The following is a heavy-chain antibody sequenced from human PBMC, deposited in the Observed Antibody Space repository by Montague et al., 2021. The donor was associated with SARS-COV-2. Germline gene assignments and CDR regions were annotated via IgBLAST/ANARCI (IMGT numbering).Heavy chain of an antibody. D-gene: IGHD4-23*01. Sequence: SETLSLTCAVYGGSFSGYYWSWIRQSHGKGMEWIAEINHSGTTKYNFNPSLRSRVTISVDTSKSQFSLKLSSVTAADTGVYYCARWDPQTLTLIGLRGKSASDYWGQGTLVTVSS. CDR1: GGSFSGYY. CDR3: ARWDPQTLTLIGLRGKSASDY. J-gene: IGHJ4*02. V-gene: IGHV4-34*01. CDR2: INHSGTTKY.